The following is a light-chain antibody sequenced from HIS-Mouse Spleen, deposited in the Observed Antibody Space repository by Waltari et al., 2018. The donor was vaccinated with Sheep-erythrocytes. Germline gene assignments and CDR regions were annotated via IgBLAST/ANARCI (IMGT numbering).Light chain of an antibody. J-gene: IGLJ2*01. Sequence: QSALTQPRSVSGSPGQSVTISCTGTSSDVGGYNYVSWYQQPPGKAPKLMIYDVSTRPSGVPDRFSGSKSGNTASLTISGLQAEDEADYYCCSYAGSYTFVFGGGTKLTVL. CDR3: CSYAGSYTFV. CDR2: DVS. CDR1: SSDVGGYNY. V-gene: IGLV2-11*01.